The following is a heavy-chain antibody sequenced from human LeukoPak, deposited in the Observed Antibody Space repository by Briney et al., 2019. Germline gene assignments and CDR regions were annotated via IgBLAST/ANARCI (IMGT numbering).Heavy chain of an antibody. J-gene: IGHJ6*02. D-gene: IGHD3-3*01. CDR1: GYTFTSYG. CDR3: ATGDLHRLEWLPPGAAYYYYYGMDV. CDR2: ISAYNGNT. Sequence: GASVKVSCKASGYTFTSYGISWVRQAPGQGLEWMGWISAYNGNTNYAQKLQGRVTMTTDTSTSTAYMELSSLRSKDTAVYYCATGDLHRLEWLPPGAAYYYYYGMDVWGQGTTVTVSS. V-gene: IGHV1-18*01.